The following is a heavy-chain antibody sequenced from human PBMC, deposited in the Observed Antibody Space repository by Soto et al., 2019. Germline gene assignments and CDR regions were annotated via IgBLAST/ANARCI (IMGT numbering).Heavy chain of an antibody. CDR3: ARLPQDYYYHGMDV. CDR2: IYPSDSDT. J-gene: IGHJ6*02. V-gene: IGHV5-51*01. Sequence: GESLKISCKGSGYSFSTFWIGWVRQMPGKGLEWMGIIYPSDSDTRYSPSFQGQVTISADKSSRTAYLQWSSLKASDSAMCYCARLPQDYYYHGMDVWGQGTKVTVSS. CDR1: GYSFSTFW.